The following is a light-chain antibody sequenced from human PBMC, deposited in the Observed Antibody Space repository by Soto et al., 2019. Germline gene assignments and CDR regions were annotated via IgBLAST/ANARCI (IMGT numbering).Light chain of an antibody. CDR2: AAS. CDR1: QGIRNA. J-gene: IGKJ1*01. V-gene: IGKV1-17*01. Sequence: DIQMTQSPSSLSASVGDRVTITCRASQGIRNALGWYQQKPGKAPKRLIYAASSLQSGVPSRVSGSRSGTEFTLTISSLQPEDFATYYCLQYNSYPWTFGQGTKVEIK. CDR3: LQYNSYPWT.